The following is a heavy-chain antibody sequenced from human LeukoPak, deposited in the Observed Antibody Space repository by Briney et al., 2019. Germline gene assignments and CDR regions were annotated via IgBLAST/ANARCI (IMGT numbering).Heavy chain of an antibody. D-gene: IGHD1-26*01. Sequence: GASLRLSCEASGFTVTSHDMNWVRQAPGQGLEWVSVISESDGRTYYADTVKGRFTISRDESKNTLYLQMNSLRAEDTAVYYCAKGPTDSCWEKLHDWGQGTLVTVSS. CDR2: ISESDGRT. CDR3: AKGPTDSCWEKLHD. J-gene: IGHJ4*02. CDR1: GFTVTSHD. V-gene: IGHV3-23*01.